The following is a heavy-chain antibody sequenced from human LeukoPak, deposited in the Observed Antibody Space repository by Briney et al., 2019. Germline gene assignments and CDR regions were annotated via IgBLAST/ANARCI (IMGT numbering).Heavy chain of an antibody. CDR1: GGSISSYY. CDR3: ARARGMATPYYFDY. J-gene: IGHJ4*02. V-gene: IGHV4-59*01. CDR2: IYYSGST. Sequence: SETLSLTCTVSGGSISSYYWSWIRQPPGKGLEWVGYIYYSGSTNYNPSLKRRVTISVDTSKNQFSLKLSSVTAADTAVYYCARARGMATPYYFDYWGQGTLVTVSS. D-gene: IGHD5-24*01.